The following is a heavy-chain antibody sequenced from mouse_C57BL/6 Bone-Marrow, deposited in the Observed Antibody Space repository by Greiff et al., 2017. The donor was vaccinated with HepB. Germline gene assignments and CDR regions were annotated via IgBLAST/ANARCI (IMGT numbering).Heavy chain of an antibody. D-gene: IGHD1-1*01. Sequence: EVQLQQSGPELVKPGASVKISCKASGYTFTDYYMNWVKQSHGKSLEWIGDINPNNGGTSYNQKFKGKATLTVDKSSSTAYMELRSLTSEDSAVYYCANGFLYYGSSYGYFDVWGTGTTVTVSS. CDR1: GYTFTDYY. CDR3: ANGFLYYGSSYGYFDV. J-gene: IGHJ1*03. CDR2: INPNNGGT. V-gene: IGHV1-26*01.